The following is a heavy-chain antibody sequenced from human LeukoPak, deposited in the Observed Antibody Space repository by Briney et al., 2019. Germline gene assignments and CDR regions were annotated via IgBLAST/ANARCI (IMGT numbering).Heavy chain of an antibody. CDR1: GGSISSGSYY. J-gene: IGHJ4*02. CDR2: IYTSGST. CDR3: ARGHSKLNY. Sequence: PSETLSLTCTVSGGSISSGSYYWSWIRQPAGKGLEWIGRIYTSGSTNYNPSLKSRVTISVDTSKNQFSLKLSSVTAADTAVYYCARGHSKLNYWGQGTLVTVSS. D-gene: IGHD6-13*01. V-gene: IGHV4-61*02.